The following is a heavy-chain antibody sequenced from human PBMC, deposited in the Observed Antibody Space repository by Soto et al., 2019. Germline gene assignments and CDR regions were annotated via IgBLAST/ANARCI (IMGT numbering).Heavy chain of an antibody. D-gene: IGHD6-19*01. J-gene: IGHJ4*02. Sequence: GESLKISCKGSGYSFTSYWIGWVRQMPGKGLEWMGSIYPGDSDTSYSPSFQGQVTISADKSISTAYLQWSSLKASDTAMYYCARYFMQKQWRVPFADYWGQGTLVTVSS. CDR1: GYSFTSYW. V-gene: IGHV5-51*01. CDR3: ARYFMQKQWRVPFADY. CDR2: IYPGDSDT.